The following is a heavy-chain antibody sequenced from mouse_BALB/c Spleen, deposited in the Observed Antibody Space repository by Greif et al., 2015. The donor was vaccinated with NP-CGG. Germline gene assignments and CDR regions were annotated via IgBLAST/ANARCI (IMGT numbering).Heavy chain of an antibody. CDR2: ISNGGGST. Sequence: EVQLVESGGGLVQPGGSLKLSCATSGFTFSDYYMYWVRQTPEKRLEWVAYISNGGGSTYYPDTVKGRFTISRDNAKNTLYLQMSRLKSEDTAMYYCARHPYGNYYYYAMDYWGQGTSVTVSS. D-gene: IGHD2-1*01. V-gene: IGHV5-12*02. CDR3: ARHPYGNYYYYAMDY. J-gene: IGHJ4*01. CDR1: GFTFSDYY.